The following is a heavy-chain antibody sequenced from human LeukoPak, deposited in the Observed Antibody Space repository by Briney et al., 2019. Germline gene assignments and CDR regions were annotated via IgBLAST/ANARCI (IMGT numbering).Heavy chain of an antibody. Sequence: SETLSLTCAVYGGSFSGYYWSWVRQPPGKGLEWIGEINHSGSTNYNPSLKSRVTISVDTSKNQFSLKLSSVTAADTAVYYCARLRSAYDSSGYYYYYYYMDVWGKGTTVTISS. D-gene: IGHD3-22*01. V-gene: IGHV4-34*01. CDR2: INHSGST. CDR1: GGSFSGYY. CDR3: ARLRSAYDSSGYYYYYYYMDV. J-gene: IGHJ6*03.